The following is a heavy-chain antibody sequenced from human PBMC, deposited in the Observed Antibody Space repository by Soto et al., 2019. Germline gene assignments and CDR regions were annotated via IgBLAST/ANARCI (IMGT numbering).Heavy chain of an antibody. Sequence: QIQLVQSGDEVKKPGASVMISCKASGDTFTKYGIHWVRQAPGQRLEWMGWINAGNGDTKYSQKFQGRVTITRDTSASTVYMQLSSLRSEDTALYCCASRPSDSWRGPYDYWGQGTLVTVSS. CDR3: ASRPSDSWRGPYDY. J-gene: IGHJ4*02. V-gene: IGHV1-3*01. D-gene: IGHD3-3*01. CDR1: GDTFTKYG. CDR2: INAGNGDT.